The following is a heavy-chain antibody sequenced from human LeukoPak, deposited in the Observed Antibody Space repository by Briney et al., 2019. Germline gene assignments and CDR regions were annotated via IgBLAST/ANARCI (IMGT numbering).Heavy chain of an antibody. CDR2: IYTSGST. Sequence: SETLSLTCTVSGGSISSYYWSWIRQPAGKGLEWIGRIYTSGSTNCNPSLKSRVTISVDKSKNQFSLKLSSVTAADTAVYYCARDPKPEGFDYWGQGTLVTVSS. CDR3: ARDPKPEGFDY. CDR1: GGSISSYY. V-gene: IGHV4-4*07. J-gene: IGHJ4*02.